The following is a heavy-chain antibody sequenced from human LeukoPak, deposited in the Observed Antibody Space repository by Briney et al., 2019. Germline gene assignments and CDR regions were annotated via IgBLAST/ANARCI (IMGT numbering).Heavy chain of an antibody. CDR2: IYYSGST. J-gene: IGHJ1*01. Sequence: SETLSLTCTVSGGSISGYYWSWIRQPPGKGLEWIGYIYYSGSTNYNPSLKSRVTISVDTSKNQFSLKLNSVTAADTAVYYCARGNYYDSSGYYVTEYFQHWGQGTLVTVSS. CDR3: ARGNYYDSSGYYVTEYFQH. V-gene: IGHV4-59*01. D-gene: IGHD3-22*01. CDR1: GGSISGYY.